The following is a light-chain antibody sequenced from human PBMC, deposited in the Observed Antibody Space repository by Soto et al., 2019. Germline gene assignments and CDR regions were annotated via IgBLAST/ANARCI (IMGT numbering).Light chain of an antibody. V-gene: IGLV2-11*01. J-gene: IGLJ1*01. Sequence: QSVLTQPRSVSGSPGQSVTISCTGTSSDVGGYNYVSWYQQHPGKAPKLMIYDVSKRPSGVPDRFAGSKSGNTASLTISVLQAEDEADYYCCSYAGSYSYVFGTGTKLTVL. CDR2: DVS. CDR3: CSYAGSYSYV. CDR1: SSDVGGYNY.